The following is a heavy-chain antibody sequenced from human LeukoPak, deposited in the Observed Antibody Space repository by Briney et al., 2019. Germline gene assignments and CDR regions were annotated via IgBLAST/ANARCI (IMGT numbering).Heavy chain of an antibody. V-gene: IGHV1-18*01. CDR1: GYTFTSYA. CDR2: MSAYNGNA. CDR3: ARMAAYCGSMSCYYFDY. Sequence: ASVKVSCKASGYTFTSYAISWVRQAPGQGLEWMGWMSAYNGNANYAQKLQDRVTMTRDTSTSTAYMELRSLRFDDTAVYYCARMAAYCGSMSCYYFDYWGQGTLLTVSS. D-gene: IGHD2-2*01. J-gene: IGHJ4*02.